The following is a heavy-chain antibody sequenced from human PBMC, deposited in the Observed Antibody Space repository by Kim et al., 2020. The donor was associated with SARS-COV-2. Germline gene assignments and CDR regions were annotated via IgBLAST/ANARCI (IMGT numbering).Heavy chain of an antibody. D-gene: IGHD3-10*01. Sequence: GGSLRLSCAASGFTFSNYAMTWVRQAPGRGLEWVSSITASGGSTYSADSVKGRFTISRDNSKNTMYVQMNSLRADDTAVYYCAQRSPMIRGVSVGGMDVWGQGTLVTVSS. V-gene: IGHV3-23*01. CDR3: AQRSPMIRGVSVGGMDV. CDR2: ITASGGST. J-gene: IGHJ6*02. CDR1: GFTFSNYA.